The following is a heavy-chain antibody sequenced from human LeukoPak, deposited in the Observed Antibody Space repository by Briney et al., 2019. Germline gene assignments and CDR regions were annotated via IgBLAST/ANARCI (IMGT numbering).Heavy chain of an antibody. V-gene: IGHV3-15*01. CDR3: TTGGSSPYYYYYGMDV. D-gene: IGHD6-6*01. CDR1: GFTFSNAW. Sequence: GGSLRLSCAASGFTFSNAWMSWVRRAPGKGLEWFGRIKSKTDGGTTDYAAPVKGRFTISRDDSKNTLYLQMNSLKTEDTAVYYCTTGGSSPYYYYYGMDVWGQGTTVTVSS. J-gene: IGHJ6*02. CDR2: IKSKTDGGTT.